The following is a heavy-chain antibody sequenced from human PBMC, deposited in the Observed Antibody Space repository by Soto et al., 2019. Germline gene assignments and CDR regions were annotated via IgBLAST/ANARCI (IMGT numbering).Heavy chain of an antibody. Sequence: SETLSLTCDVSGDSIGSNVWWSWVRQPPGKGLEWIGEVYHNGPTDYNPSLKGRATMSADMSKNQFSLRVTSVTDADTAIYFCARDAAVPGEADRFDYWGQGTLVTVSS. CDR1: GDSIGSNVW. CDR2: VYHNGPT. D-gene: IGHD6-19*01. V-gene: IGHV4-4*02. J-gene: IGHJ4*02. CDR3: ARDAAVPGEADRFDY.